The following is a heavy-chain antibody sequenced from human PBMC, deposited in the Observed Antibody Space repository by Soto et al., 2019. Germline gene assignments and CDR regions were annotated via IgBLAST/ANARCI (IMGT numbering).Heavy chain of an antibody. CDR1: GFTFSSYW. CDR3: VRAGDGDYLGGYMDV. V-gene: IGHV3-74*01. Sequence: EVQLVESGGGLVQPGGSLRLSCAASGFTFSSYWMHWVRQAPGKGLVWVSRINSDGSSTSYADSVKGRFTISRDNAKNTLYLQMNSLRAEDTAVYYCVRAGDGDYLGGYMDVWGKGTTVTVSS. D-gene: IGHD4-17*01. CDR2: INSDGSST. J-gene: IGHJ6*03.